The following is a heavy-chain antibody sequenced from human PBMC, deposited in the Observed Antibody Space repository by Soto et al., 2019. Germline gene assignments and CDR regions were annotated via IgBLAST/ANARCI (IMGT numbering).Heavy chain of an antibody. V-gene: IGHV1-8*02. J-gene: IGHJ5*02. Sequence: ASVKVSCKASGYTFTNNDVSWVRQATGQGLEWMGWMNPGSGDTGYAQKFQGRVTMTRDISIATAYMELNSLTSEDTAVYYCARDMHAGFTHYFDPWGQGTLVTVSS. CDR1: GYTFTNND. D-gene: IGHD1-26*01. CDR2: MNPGSGDT. CDR3: ARDMHAGFTHYFDP.